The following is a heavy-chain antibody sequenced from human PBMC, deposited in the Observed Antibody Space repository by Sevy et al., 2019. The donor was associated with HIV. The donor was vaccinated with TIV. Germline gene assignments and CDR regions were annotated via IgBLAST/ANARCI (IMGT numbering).Heavy chain of an antibody. CDR1: GFTFSNYW. D-gene: IGHD2-2*01. CDR2: IKEDGREN. CDR3: ARVGGCSSTSCFAYWFDP. Sequence: GGSLRLSCAASGFTFSNYWMSWVRQTPGKGLEWVANIKEDGRENYYVDSVKGRFTISRDNAKNSLYLQMNSLRAEDTAVYYSARVGGCSSTSCFAYWFDPWGQGTLVTVSS. J-gene: IGHJ5*02. V-gene: IGHV3-7*03.